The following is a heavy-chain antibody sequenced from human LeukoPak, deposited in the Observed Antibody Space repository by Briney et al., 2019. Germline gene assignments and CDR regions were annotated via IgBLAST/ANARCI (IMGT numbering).Heavy chain of an antibody. CDR1: GFTFSSYA. J-gene: IGHJ4*02. CDR3: ARIYSYGYRFDY. D-gene: IGHD5-18*01. CDR2: ISYDGSNK. V-gene: IGHV3-30-3*01. Sequence: PGRSLRLSCAASGFTFSSYAMHWVRQAPGKGLEGVAVISYDGSNKYYAGSVKGRFTISRDNSKNTLYLQMNSLRAEDTAVYYCARIYSYGYRFDYWGQGTLVTVSS.